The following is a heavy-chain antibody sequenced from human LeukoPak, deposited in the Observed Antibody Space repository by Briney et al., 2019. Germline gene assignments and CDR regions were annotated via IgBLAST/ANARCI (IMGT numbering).Heavy chain of an antibody. Sequence: PGGSLRLSCAASGFTFSTAWMHWVRQAPGKELVWVSRINTDGITTTYADSVKGRFTISRDNAKNTLYLQMNSLRAEDTAVYYCASGKLEQHNAFDIWGQGTMVTVSS. CDR3: ASGKLEQHNAFDI. V-gene: IGHV3-74*01. J-gene: IGHJ3*02. CDR2: INTDGITT. CDR1: GFTFSTAW. D-gene: IGHD1/OR15-1a*01.